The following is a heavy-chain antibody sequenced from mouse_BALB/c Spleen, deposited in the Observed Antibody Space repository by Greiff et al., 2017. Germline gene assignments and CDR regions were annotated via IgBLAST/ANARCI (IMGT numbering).Heavy chain of an antibody. J-gene: IGHJ2*01. CDR1: GYTFTSYY. V-gene: IGHV1S56*01. D-gene: IGHD2-3*01. Sequence: QVQLQQSGPELVKPGASVRISCKASGYTFTSYYIHWVKQRPGQGLEWIGWIYPGNVNTKYNEKFKGKATLTADKSSSTAYMQLSSLTSEDSAVYFCARGGSIYDGYPYYFDYWGQGTTLTVSS. CDR3: ARGGSIYDGYPYYFDY. CDR2: IYPGNVNT.